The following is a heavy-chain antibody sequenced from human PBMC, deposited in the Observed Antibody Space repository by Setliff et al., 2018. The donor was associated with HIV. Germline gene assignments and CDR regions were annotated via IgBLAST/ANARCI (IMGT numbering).Heavy chain of an antibody. CDR2: IYYSGST. CDR3: TRGHTWNYYGGDYFDY. V-gene: IGHV4-59*02. D-gene: IGHD1-7*01. J-gene: IGHJ4*02. CDR1: GGSVSDYF. Sequence: SETLSLTCTVSGGSVSDYFWNWIRQPPGKGLEWIGYIYYSGSTNYNPSLESRVSISVDTSKNQFSLRLSSVTAADTAVYYCTRGHTWNYYGGDYFDYWGQGSLVTVSS.